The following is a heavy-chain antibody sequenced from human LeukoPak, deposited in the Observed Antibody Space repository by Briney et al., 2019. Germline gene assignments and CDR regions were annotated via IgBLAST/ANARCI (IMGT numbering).Heavy chain of an antibody. CDR2: IYAAET. J-gene: IGHJ4*02. CDR3: ARHQGWLQWEY. CDR1: GASISDYY. V-gene: IGHV4-4*07. Sequence: SETLSLTCNVSGASISDYYWSWIRQSAGKGLEWIGRIYAAETDFNPSLKSRLTMSIDTSKNQFSLKLRSVTAADTAVYYCARHQGWLQWEYWGQGTLVTVSS. D-gene: IGHD5-24*01.